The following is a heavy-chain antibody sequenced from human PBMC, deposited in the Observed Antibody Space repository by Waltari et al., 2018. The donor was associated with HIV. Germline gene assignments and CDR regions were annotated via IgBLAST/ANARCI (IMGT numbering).Heavy chain of an antibody. J-gene: IGHJ4*02. D-gene: IGHD3-22*01. CDR1: GYTFTGHY. CDR2: INPNNGGT. CDR3: ARDSHYDSSGYYYDLLYFDY. V-gene: IGHV1-2*02. Sequence: QVQLVQSGAEVKKPGASVKVSCKASGYTFTGHYMHWVRQAPGQGLEWMGWINPNNGGTNFAQKFQGRVTMTRDTSISTAYMELSRLRSDDTAVYYCARDSHYDSSGYYYDLLYFDYWGQGTLVTVSS.